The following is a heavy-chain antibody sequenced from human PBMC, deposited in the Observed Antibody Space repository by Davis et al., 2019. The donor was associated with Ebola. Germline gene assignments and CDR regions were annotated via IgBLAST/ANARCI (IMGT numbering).Heavy chain of an antibody. V-gene: IGHV3-21*01. J-gene: IGHJ6*02. CDR3: ARDRGKSGYSGYDWVYYYYGMDV. D-gene: IGHD5-12*01. CDR1: GFTFSSYS. Sequence: PGGSLRLSCAASGFTFSSYSMNWVRQAPGKGLEWVSSISSSSSYIYYADSVKGRFTISRDNAKNSLYLQMNSLRAEDTAVYYCARDRGKSGYSGYDWVYYYYGMDVWGQGTTVTVSS. CDR2: ISSSSSYI.